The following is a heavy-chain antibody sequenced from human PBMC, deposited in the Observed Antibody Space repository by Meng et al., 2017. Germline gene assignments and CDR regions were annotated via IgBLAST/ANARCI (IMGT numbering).Heavy chain of an antibody. CDR3: ARDQRGYDILTGYYNGGYYYGMDV. V-gene: IGHV3-33*01. CDR2: IWYDGSNK. CDR1: GFTFSSYG. J-gene: IGHJ6*02. D-gene: IGHD3-9*01. Sequence: GESLKISCAASGFTFSSYGMHWVRQAPGTGLEWVAVIWYDGSNKYYADSVKGRFTISRDNSKNTLYLQMNSLRAEDTAVYYCARDQRGYDILTGYYNGGYYYGMDVWGQGTTVTVSS.